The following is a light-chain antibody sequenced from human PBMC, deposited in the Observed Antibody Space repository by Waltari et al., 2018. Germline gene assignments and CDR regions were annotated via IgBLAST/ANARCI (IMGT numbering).Light chain of an antibody. CDR1: QSISSN. V-gene: IGKV3-15*01. CDR3: QQYNHCPPLA. Sequence: EIVMTQSPDTLSVSPGERATFSCRASQSISSNLAWYQQKPGQAPRLLIYEASTRATSTPARFCGSGSSTDFSLTIISLQSADSAVYYCQQYNHCPPLAFGQGTRLEIK. CDR2: EAS. J-gene: IGKJ5*01.